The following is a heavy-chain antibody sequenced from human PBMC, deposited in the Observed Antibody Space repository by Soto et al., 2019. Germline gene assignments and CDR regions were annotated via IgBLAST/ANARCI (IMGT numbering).Heavy chain of an antibody. J-gene: IGHJ4*02. Sequence: QVQLLQSGAEVKKPGASVILSCKASGSSFPFYYIYWVRQAPGQGLEWIGKINPDGGATTYAQTFQGRVAITSDASTGTVYLELSSLTSDDTAVYFCARGRRHTFWGQGTLGSVSS. CDR3: ARGRRHTF. V-gene: IGHV1-46*01. CDR2: INPDGGAT. CDR1: GSSFPFYY.